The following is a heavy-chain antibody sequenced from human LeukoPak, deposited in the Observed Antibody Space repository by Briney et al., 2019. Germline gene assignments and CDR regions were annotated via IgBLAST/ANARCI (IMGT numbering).Heavy chain of an antibody. J-gene: IGHJ4*02. CDR3: AANPFDH. Sequence: ASVKVSCKASGYTFTNYYMHWVQQAPAQGLEWMGMIDPSSGDTMYAQKFQGRVTVTRDTSTSTVYMDLSSLTSEDTGVYFCAANPFDHWGQGTLVTVSS. CDR1: GYTFTNYY. CDR2: IDPSSGDT. V-gene: IGHV1-46*03.